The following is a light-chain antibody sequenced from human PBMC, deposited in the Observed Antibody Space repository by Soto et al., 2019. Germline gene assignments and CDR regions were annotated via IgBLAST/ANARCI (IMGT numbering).Light chain of an antibody. CDR2: DAS. CDR1: ESSSRW. J-gene: IGKJ1*01. CDR3: HQYNTWT. Sequence: DIQMTQYPSTLSASVVDRVTITCRASESSSRWLAWYKQEPWKAPKLLIYDASDLENGVPSRFSGSGSGTEFPLTISRLQPEDFATYYCHQYNTWTFGQGTKLEIK. V-gene: IGKV1-5*01.